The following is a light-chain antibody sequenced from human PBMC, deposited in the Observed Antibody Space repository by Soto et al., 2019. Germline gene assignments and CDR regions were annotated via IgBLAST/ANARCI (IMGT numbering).Light chain of an antibody. Sequence: EIVLTQSPATLSLSPGERATLSCRASQSVSNYLAWYQQKPGQAPRLLIYDASNRATGIPARFSGSGSRTDFTHTISSLEPEDFAVYYCQPRSNWPLLTFGGGTKVEIK. V-gene: IGKV3-11*01. CDR1: QSVSNY. J-gene: IGKJ4*01. CDR3: QPRSNWPLLT. CDR2: DAS.